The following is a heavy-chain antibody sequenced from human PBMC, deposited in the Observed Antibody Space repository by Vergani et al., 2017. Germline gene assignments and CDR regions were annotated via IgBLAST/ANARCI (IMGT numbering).Heavy chain of an antibody. Sequence: QVQLQESGPGLVKPSETLSLTCTVSGGSISSYYWSWIRQPPGKGLEWIGYIYYSGSTNYNPSLKSRVTISVDTSKNQFSLKLSSVTAADTAVYYCARSDCSKQTCPDYWGQGTLVTVSS. D-gene: IGHD4-11*01. CDR3: ARSDCSKQTCPDY. V-gene: IGHV4-59*01. J-gene: IGHJ4*02. CDR1: GGSISSYY. CDR2: IYYSGST.